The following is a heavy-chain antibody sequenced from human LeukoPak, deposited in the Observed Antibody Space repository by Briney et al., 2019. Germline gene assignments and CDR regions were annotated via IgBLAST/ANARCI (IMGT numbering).Heavy chain of an antibody. D-gene: IGHD5-18*01. CDR3: ARTASRTGYYYYFGTDV. V-gene: IGHV4-59*08. Sequence: SETLSLTCTVSGGSFSNNYWSWIRQPPGKGLEWIGYIYYSGSTNYNSSLKSRVTISVDTSKNQFSLKLSSVTAADTAVYYCARTASRTGYYYYFGTDVWGQGTTVTVSS. J-gene: IGHJ6*02. CDR1: GGSFSNNY. CDR2: IYYSGST.